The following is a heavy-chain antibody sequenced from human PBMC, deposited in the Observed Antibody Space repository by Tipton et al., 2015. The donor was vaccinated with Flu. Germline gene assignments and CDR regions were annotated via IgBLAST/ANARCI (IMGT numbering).Heavy chain of an antibody. CDR3: ARQQARSYSSGSFFFDY. V-gene: IGHV4-39*01. D-gene: IGHD6-19*01. CDR1: SGSIRSTNYF. Sequence: TLSLTCTVSSGSIRSTNYFCAWIRQPPGKRLELIGSIYPSGTTYYNPSLKSRVTISVDTSKNQFSPKLTSVTAADTAVYYCARQQARSYSSGSFFFDYWGQGPLVTVSS. CDR2: IYPSGTT. J-gene: IGHJ4*02.